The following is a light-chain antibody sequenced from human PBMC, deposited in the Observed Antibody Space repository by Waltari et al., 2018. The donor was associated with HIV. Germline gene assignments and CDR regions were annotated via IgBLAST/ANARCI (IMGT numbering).Light chain of an antibody. CDR3: GSYTATNSMM. V-gene: IGLV2-14*01. J-gene: IGLJ3*02. CDR2: EVS. CDR1: TSDADSFDY. Sequence: QSALTQPAYVSGSPGQSITISCTGPTSDADSFDYFPRYQQHPGKVPTLIIYEVSFRASGVSNRFSASKSGNTTSLTISGLQAEDEAVYYCGSYTATNSMMFGGGTKLTVL.